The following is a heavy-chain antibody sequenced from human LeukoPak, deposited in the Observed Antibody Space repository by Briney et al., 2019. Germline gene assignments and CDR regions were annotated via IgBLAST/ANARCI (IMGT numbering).Heavy chain of an antibody. CDR3: ARDPTSIAAAGTPYFDY. CDR2: ISSSSSTI. D-gene: IGHD6-13*01. V-gene: IGHV3-48*04. J-gene: IGHJ4*02. Sequence: GGSLRLSCAASGFTFSSYSMNWVRQAPGEGLEWVSYISSSSSTIYYADSVKGRFTISRDNAKNSLYLQMNSLRAEDTAVYYCARDPTSIAAAGTPYFDYWGQGTLVTVSS. CDR1: GFTFSSYS.